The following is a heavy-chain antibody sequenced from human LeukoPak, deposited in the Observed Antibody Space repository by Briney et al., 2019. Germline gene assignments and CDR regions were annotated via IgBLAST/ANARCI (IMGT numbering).Heavy chain of an antibody. V-gene: IGHV3-20*04. CDR1: GFTFDDYG. J-gene: IGHJ4*02. Sequence: GGSLRLSCAASGFTFDDYGMSWVRQAPGKGLEWVSGINWNGGSTGYADSVKGRFTISRDNARNSLYLQMNSLRAEDTALYYCARGTLKAAATDFDYWGQGTLVTVSS. CDR2: INWNGGST. CDR3: ARGTLKAAATDFDY. D-gene: IGHD6-13*01.